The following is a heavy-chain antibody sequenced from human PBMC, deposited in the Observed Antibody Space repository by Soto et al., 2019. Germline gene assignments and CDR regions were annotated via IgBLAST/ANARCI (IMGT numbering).Heavy chain of an antibody. CDR1: GGYY. J-gene: IGHJ4*02. D-gene: IGHD5-12*01. Sequence: GGYYWSWIRQHPGKGLEWIGYIYYSGSTYYNPSLKSRVTITVDTSKNQFSLKLSSVTAADTAAYYCARGGYSGYDLDYWGQGTLVTVSS. CDR2: IYYSGST. CDR3: ARGGYSGYDLDY. V-gene: IGHV4-31*02.